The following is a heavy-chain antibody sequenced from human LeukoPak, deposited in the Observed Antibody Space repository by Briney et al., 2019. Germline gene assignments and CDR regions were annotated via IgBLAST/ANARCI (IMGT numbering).Heavy chain of an antibody. D-gene: IGHD6-25*01. J-gene: IGHJ4*02. V-gene: IGHV4-39*07. CDR2: IYYSGST. CDR3: ARFSERYSSVF. Sequence: SETLSLTCTVSGGSISSSSYYWGWIRQPPGKGLEWTGSIYYSGSTYYNPSLKSRVTISVDTSKNQFSLKLSSVTAADTAVYYCARFSERYSSVFWGQGTLVTVSS. CDR1: GGSISSSSYY.